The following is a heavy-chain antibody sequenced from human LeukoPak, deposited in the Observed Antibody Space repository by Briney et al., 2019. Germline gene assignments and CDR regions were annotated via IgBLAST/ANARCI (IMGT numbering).Heavy chain of an antibody. CDR3: AAACDWPLRAFDI. V-gene: IGHV3-23*01. CDR1: GFTFSSYA. CDR2: ISGSGGST. J-gene: IGHJ3*02. D-gene: IGHD2-21*01. Sequence: GGSLRLSCAASGFTFSSYAMSWVRQAPGKGLEWVSAISGSGGSTYYADSVKGRFTISRDNSKDTLYLQMNSLRAEDTAVYYCAAACDWPLRAFDIWGQGTMVTVSS.